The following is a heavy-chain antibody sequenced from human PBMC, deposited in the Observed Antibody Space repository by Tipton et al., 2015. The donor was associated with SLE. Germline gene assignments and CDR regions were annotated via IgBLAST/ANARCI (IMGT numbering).Heavy chain of an antibody. V-gene: IGHV3-23*01. Sequence: SLRLSCAASGFTFSSYAMSWVRQAPGKGLEWVSGISGSGGSTYYADSVKGRFTISRDNSKNTLYLEMNSLRAEDTAVYYCAKRRIAARLGGGYWYFDLWGRGTLVTVSS. D-gene: IGHD6-6*01. CDR2: ISGSGGST. CDR1: GFTFSSYA. CDR3: AKRRIAARLGGGYWYFDL. J-gene: IGHJ2*01.